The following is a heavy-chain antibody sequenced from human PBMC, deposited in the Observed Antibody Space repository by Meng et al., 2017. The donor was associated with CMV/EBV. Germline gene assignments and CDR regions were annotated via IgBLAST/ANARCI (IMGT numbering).Heavy chain of an antibody. V-gene: IGHV3-21*01. CDR3: ASLLGIYYGMDV. D-gene: IGHD6-13*01. CDR1: GLTFSSYS. J-gene: IGHJ6*02. Sequence: GESLKISCAASGLTFSSYSMNWVRQAPGKGLEWVSSISSSSSYIYYADSVKGRFTISRDNAKNSLYLQMNSLRAEDTAVYYCASLLGIYYGMDVWGQGTTVTVSS. CDR2: ISSSSSYI.